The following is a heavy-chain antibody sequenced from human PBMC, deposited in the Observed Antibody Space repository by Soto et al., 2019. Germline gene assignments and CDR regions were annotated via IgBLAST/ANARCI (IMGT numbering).Heavy chain of an antibody. CDR1: GDTFSSYA. V-gene: IGHV1-69*01. J-gene: IGHJ5*02. CDR3: ARVRYCSSTSCPRWFDP. D-gene: IGHD2-2*01. CDR2: IIPIFGTE. Sequence: QVQLVQSGAEVKKPGSSVKVSCKASGDTFSSYAISWVRQAPGQGLEWRGGIIPIFGTENYAQKFQGRVTITADESTSTAYMELSSLSSEDTAAYYCARVRYCSSTSCPRWFDPWGQGTLVTVSS.